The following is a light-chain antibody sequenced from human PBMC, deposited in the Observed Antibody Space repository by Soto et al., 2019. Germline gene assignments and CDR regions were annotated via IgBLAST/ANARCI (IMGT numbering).Light chain of an antibody. CDR3: QSYNDWPFA. CDR1: ESLFGF. Sequence: EIVMTQSPATLSVSPGERVTLSCRASESLFGFLAWYQHKPGQAPRLLIYGVSTKATGVPARFSGSGSATDFTITITSLQSDDSAVYYCQSYNDWPFAFGQGTKLEI. CDR2: GVS. V-gene: IGKV3-15*01. J-gene: IGKJ2*01.